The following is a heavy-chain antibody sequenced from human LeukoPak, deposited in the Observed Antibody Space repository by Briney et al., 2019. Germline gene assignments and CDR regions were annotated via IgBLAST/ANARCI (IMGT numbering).Heavy chain of an antibody. CDR3: AKDLHGDYVGGWFDP. Sequence: PGGSLRLSCAASGFTFSSYVMSWVRQAPGKGLEWVSAISGSGGSTYYADSVKGRFTISRDNSKNTLYLQMNSLRAEDTAVYYCAKDLHGDYVGGWFDPWGQGTLVTVSS. V-gene: IGHV3-23*01. CDR2: ISGSGGST. J-gene: IGHJ5*02. CDR1: GFTFSSYV. D-gene: IGHD4-17*01.